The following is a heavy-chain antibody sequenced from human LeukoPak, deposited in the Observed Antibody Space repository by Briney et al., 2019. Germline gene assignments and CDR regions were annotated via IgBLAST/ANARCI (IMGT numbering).Heavy chain of an antibody. D-gene: IGHD6-19*01. CDR1: GGSISSYY. CDR2: IYYSGST. Sequence: NPSETLSLTSTVSGGSISSYYWSWIRQPPGKGLEWIGYIYYSGSTNYNPSLKSRVTISVDTSKNQFSLKLSSVTAADTAVYYCAREAFYSGYSSGWYDYWGQGTLVTVSS. CDR3: AREAFYSGYSSGWYDY. V-gene: IGHV4-59*01. J-gene: IGHJ4*02.